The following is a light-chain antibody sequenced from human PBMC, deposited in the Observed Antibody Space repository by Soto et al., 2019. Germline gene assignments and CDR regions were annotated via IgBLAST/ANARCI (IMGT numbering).Light chain of an antibody. J-gene: IGLJ3*02. CDR3: CSYAGTYTWV. V-gene: IGLV2-11*01. CDR1: TSDVGSYDY. Sequence: QSALTQPRSVSGSPGQSVTISCSGTTSDVGSYDYVSWYQQHPGKAPKVIIYDVIKRPSGVPDRFSGSKSGNTASLTISGLQAEDEADYSCCSYAGTYTWVFGGGTKVTVL. CDR2: DVI.